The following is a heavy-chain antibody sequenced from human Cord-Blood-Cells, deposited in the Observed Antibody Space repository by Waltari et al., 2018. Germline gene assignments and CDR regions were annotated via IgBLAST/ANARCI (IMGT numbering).Heavy chain of an antibody. CDR1: GGSFSSSY. J-gene: IGHJ3*02. CDR3: ARDRDELGGQLGNFVGFDI. D-gene: IGHD3-10*01. V-gene: IGHV4-4*07. CDR2: IYTSGST. Sequence: QLQLQESGPGQVKPSELLSLPCTASGGSFSSSYSHWIRPPSAQGLEWLGRIYTSGSTNYNPSLKRRVTMSVDTSKNQFSLKLSSVTAADTAVYYCARDRDELGGQLGNFVGFDIWGQGTMVTVSS.